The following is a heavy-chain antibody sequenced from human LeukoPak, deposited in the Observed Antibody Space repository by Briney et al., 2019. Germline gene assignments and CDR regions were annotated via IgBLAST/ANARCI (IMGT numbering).Heavy chain of an antibody. D-gene: IGHD3-10*01. Sequence: GGSLRLSCAASGFTFSSYWMHWVRQAPGQGLVWVSRINSDGSSTSYADSVKGRFTISRDNAKNTLYLQMNSLRAEDTAVYYCARGGGEVSRYVFDIGGKGKMVTVFS. V-gene: IGHV3-74*01. CDR1: GFTFSSYW. CDR2: INSDGSST. J-gene: IGHJ3*02. CDR3: ARGGGEVSRYVFDI.